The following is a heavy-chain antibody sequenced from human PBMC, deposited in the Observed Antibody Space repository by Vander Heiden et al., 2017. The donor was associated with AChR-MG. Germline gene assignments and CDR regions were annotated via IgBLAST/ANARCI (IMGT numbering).Heavy chain of an antibody. CDR3: ARDPQKGDFDY. CDR1: GFKFSKDW. Sequence: EVVLVESGGGLVQPGGSLRLSCAAAGFKFSKDWMAWVRQAPGGGLEWVADINHSGSEEYYVDSVEGRFTISRDNATNSLYLQMNTLRVEDTGVYYCARDPQKGDFDYWGRGTLVIVSS. CDR2: INHSGSEE. V-gene: IGHV3-7*01. J-gene: IGHJ4*02.